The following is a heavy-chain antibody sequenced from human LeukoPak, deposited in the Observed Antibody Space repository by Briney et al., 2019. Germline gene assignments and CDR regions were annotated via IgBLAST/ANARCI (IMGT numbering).Heavy chain of an antibody. V-gene: IGHV4-34*01. J-gene: IGHJ6*02. CDR1: GGSFSGYY. CDR2: INHSGST. Sequence: SETLSLTCAVYGGSFSGYYWSWIRQPPGKGLEWIGEINHSGSTNYNPSLKSRVTISVDTSKNQFSLKLGSVTAADTAVYYCARRGLRFNYGMDVWGQGTTVTVSS. CDR3: ARRGLRFNYGMDV. D-gene: IGHD3-3*01.